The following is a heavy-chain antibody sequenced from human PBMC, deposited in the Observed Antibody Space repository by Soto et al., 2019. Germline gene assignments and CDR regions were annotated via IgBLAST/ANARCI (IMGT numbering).Heavy chain of an antibody. CDR1: GVSICRGGHN. Sequence: SETLTLICTVSGVSICRGGHNWSRIRQHPRKCLEWIGYIYYSGSTSYNPSLKSRVTISVDTSKNQFSLNLSSVTAADSAVYYCARDQAYDYTSPGDYYYYGMDVWGQGTTVT. V-gene: IGHV4-31*03. D-gene: IGHD4-4*01. CDR2: IYYSGST. CDR3: ARDQAYDYTSPGDYYYYGMDV. J-gene: IGHJ6*01.